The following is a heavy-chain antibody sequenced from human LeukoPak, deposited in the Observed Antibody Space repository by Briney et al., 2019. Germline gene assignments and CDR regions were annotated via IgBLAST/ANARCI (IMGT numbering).Heavy chain of an antibody. CDR2: INHSGSP. V-gene: IGHV4-34*01. D-gene: IGHD5-24*01. J-gene: IGHJ4*02. CDR3: ARKGIERKYYFDY. Sequence: AETLSLTCAVYGGSFRGYYWSWIPQPPGKGLEWIGEINHSGSPNYNPSLKSRVTISVDTSKNQFSLKLSSVTAADTAVYYCARKGIERKYYFDYWGQGTLVTVSS. CDR1: GGSFRGYY.